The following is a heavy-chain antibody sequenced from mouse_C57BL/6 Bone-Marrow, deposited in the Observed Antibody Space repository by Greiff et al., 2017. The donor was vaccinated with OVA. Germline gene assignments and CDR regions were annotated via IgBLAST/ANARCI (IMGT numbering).Heavy chain of an antibody. V-gene: IGHV1-81*01. J-gene: IGHJ2*01. CDR3: ARLDYGSSYDY. CDR2: IYPRSGNT. Sequence: QVQLKESGAELARPGASVKLSCKASGYTFTRYGISWVRQRPGQGLEWIGEIYPRSGNTYYNEKFKGKATLTADKSSSTAYMELRSLPSEDSAVYFCARLDYGSSYDYWGQGTPLTVSS. D-gene: IGHD1-1*01. CDR1: GYTFTRYG.